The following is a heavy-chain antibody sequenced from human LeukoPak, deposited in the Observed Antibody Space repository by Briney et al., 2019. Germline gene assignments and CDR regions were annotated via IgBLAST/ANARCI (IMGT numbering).Heavy chain of an antibody. CDR3: ARGFPRDAFDI. CDR1: GYTFTSYA. J-gene: IGHJ3*02. V-gene: IGHV1-69*13. Sequence: GASVKVSCKASGYTFTSYAMYWVRQAPGQGLEWMGGIIPIFGTANYAQKFQGRVTITADESTSTAYMELSSLRSEDTAVYYCARGFPRDAFDIWGQGTMVTVSS. CDR2: IIPIFGTA.